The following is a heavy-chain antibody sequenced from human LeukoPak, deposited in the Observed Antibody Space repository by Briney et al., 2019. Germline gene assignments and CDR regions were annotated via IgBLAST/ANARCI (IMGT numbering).Heavy chain of an antibody. J-gene: IGHJ4*02. V-gene: IGHV4-34*01. CDR1: GGSFSGYY. Sequence: SETLSLTCAVYGGSFSGYYWGWIRQPPGKGLEWIGSISYSGSTYYNPSLKSRVTISIDTSTSQFSLKLSSVTAADTAVYYCAREQRFSYYFDYWGQGTLVTVSS. D-gene: IGHD3-3*01. CDR3: AREQRFSYYFDY. CDR2: ISYSGST.